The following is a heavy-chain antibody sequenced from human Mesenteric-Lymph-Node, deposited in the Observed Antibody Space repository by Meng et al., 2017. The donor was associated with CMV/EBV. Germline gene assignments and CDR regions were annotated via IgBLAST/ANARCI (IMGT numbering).Heavy chain of an antibody. CDR2: ISGSSSYI. CDR1: GFSLSSYA. D-gene: IGHD2-2*01. V-gene: IGHV3-21*01. J-gene: IGHJ4*02. CDR3: ARAGFCSSTNCFFFGPVY. Sequence: GEPLKISCAASGFSLSSYAMNWVRQAPGKGLEWVSSISGSSSYIYYADSVKGRFTVSRDNAKNSLFLQMNSLRAEDTAVYYCARAGFCSSTNCFFFGPVYWGQGTLVTVSS.